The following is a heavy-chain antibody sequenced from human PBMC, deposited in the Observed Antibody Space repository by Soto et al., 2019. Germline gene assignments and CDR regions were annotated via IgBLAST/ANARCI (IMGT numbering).Heavy chain of an antibody. D-gene: IGHD1-26*01. CDR3: ARRVGSAYGMDV. CDR2: IIPVVGTP. J-gene: IGHJ6*01. CDR1: GGTFSSYG. Sequence: QLQLVQSGAEVKQPGSSVKVSCKASGGTFSSYGVNWVRQAPGEGLELMGGIIPVVGTPNYAQKFQGRVTITADESTGKVYMDLSSLRTEDRAVYYCARRVGSAYGMDVWGQGSTVTVSS. V-gene: IGHV1-69*01.